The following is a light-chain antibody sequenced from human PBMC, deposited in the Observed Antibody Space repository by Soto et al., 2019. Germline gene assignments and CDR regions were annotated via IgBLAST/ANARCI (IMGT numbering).Light chain of an antibody. Sequence: DIQMTQCKTSLSASVGDRVTISCQASQDISNYLNWYQQKPGKAPKLLIYDASNLETGVPSRFSGSGSGTDFTFTISSLQPEDIATYYCQQYDNLPITFGQVTRLEIK. V-gene: IGKV1-33*01. CDR1: QDISNY. CDR3: QQYDNLPIT. J-gene: IGKJ5*01. CDR2: DAS.